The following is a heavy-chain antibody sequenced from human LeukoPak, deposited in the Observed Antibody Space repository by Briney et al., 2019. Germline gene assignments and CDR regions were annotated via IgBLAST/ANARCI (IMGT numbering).Heavy chain of an antibody. CDR1: GFTFSSYW. J-gene: IGHJ4*02. V-gene: IGHV3-7*01. D-gene: IGHD3-3*01. Sequence: GGSLRLSCAASGFTFSSYWMSWVRQAPGKGLXXVANIKQDGSEKYYVDSVKGRFTISRDNAKNSLYLQMNSLRAEDTAVYYCARDLLEWLHYFDYWGQGTLVTASS. CDR2: IKQDGSEK. CDR3: ARDLLEWLHYFDY.